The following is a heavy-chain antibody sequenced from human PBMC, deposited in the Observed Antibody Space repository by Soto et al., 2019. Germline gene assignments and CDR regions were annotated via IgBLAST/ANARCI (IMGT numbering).Heavy chain of an antibody. V-gene: IGHV3-23*01. CDR3: AKDRGGATNENFDY. CDR2: ISGSGGST. Sequence: EVQLLESGGGLVQPGGSLRLSCAASGFTFSSYAMSWVRQAPGKGLEWVSAISGSGGSTYYADSVKGRFPISRDKSKNTLYLQMNSLRAEDTAVYYCAKDRGGATNENFDYWGQGTLVTVSS. CDR1: GFTFSSYA. D-gene: IGHD1-26*01. J-gene: IGHJ4*02.